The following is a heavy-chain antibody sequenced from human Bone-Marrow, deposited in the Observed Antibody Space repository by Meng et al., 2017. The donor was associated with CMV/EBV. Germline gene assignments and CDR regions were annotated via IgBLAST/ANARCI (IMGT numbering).Heavy chain of an antibody. V-gene: IGHV3-9*01. CDR2: ISWNSGSI. CDR1: GFTFDDYA. J-gene: IGHJ3*01. CDR3: ARAVGVTIVDALDF. D-gene: IGHD1-26*01. Sequence: SLKISCAASGFTFDDYAMHWVRQGPGKGLEWVAGISWNSGSIAYRDSVKGRFTVSRDNAKNSLHLQMNSLRAEDTALYYCARAVGVTIVDALDFWGQGTMVTVSS.